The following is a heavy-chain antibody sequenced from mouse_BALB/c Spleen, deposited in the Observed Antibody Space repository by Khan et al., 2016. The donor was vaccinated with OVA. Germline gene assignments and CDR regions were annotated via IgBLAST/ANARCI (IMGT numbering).Heavy chain of an antibody. CDR2: INPSTGYS. J-gene: IGHJ2*01. Sequence: QVQLQQSGAELAKPGASVKMSCKASGYTFINYWILWVKQRPGQGLEWLGYINPSTGYSEYNQNFKNKATLTADKSSSTAYMQLSILKSEDSAVYYCARRGLRWDLDYWGQGTTRTVAS. V-gene: IGHV1-7*01. CDR1: GYTFINYW. D-gene: IGHD1-1*01. CDR3: ARRGLRWDLDY.